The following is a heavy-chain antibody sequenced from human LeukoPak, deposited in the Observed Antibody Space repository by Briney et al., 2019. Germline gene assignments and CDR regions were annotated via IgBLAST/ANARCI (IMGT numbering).Heavy chain of an antibody. CDR1: GYTFTSYG. CDR2: INPNSGGT. CDR3: ARDGSSWYYFDY. D-gene: IGHD6-13*01. J-gene: IGHJ4*02. Sequence: ASVKVSCKASGYTFTSYGVSWVRQAPGQGLEWMGWINPNSGGTNYAQKFQGRVTMTRDTSISTAYMELSRLRSDDTAVYYCARDGSSWYYFDYWGQGTLVTVSS. V-gene: IGHV1-2*02.